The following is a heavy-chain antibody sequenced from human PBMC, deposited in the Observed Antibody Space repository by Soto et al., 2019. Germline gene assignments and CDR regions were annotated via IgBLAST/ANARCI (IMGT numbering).Heavy chain of an antibody. Sequence: GGSLRLSCAASGFTFNTYGMHWVRQAPGKGLEWVAVISYDGSNRYYADSVKGRFTISRDNSKNTLHLQTNSVRAEDTAVYYCAKAQRGSGTHFDYWGQGTLVTVSS. CDR1: GFTFNTYG. J-gene: IGHJ4*02. CDR3: AKAQRGSGTHFDY. CDR2: ISYDGSNR. V-gene: IGHV3-30*18. D-gene: IGHD3-16*01.